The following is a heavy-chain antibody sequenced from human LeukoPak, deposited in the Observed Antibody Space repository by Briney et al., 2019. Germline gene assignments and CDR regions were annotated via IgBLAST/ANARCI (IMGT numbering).Heavy chain of an antibody. CDR3: ARGWVTRVSD. CDR1: GFTFSDFW. V-gene: IGHV3-74*01. D-gene: IGHD4-11*01. CDR2: INSDGGTT. J-gene: IGHJ4*02. Sequence: GGSLRLSCAASGFTFSDFWMHWVRQDPGKGLAWVSRINSDGGTTVYADSVKGRFTISRDNAKNTLYLQMNSLRAEDTAVYYCARGWVTRVSDWGQGTLVTVSS.